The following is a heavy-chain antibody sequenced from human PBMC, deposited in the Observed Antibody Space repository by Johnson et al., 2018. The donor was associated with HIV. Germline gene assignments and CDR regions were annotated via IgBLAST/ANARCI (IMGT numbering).Heavy chain of an antibody. J-gene: IGHJ3*02. CDR3: ARDVGSGPAFDI. CDR2: ISWNSGSI. D-gene: IGHD2-15*01. Sequence: VQLVESGGGLVQPGRSLRLSCAASGFTFDDYVMHWARQAPGKGLEWVSGISWNSGSIGYADSVKGRFTISRDNAKNSLYLQMNSLRAEDTAVYYCARDVGSGPAFDIWGQGTMVTVSS. V-gene: IGHV3-9*01. CDR1: GFTFDDYV.